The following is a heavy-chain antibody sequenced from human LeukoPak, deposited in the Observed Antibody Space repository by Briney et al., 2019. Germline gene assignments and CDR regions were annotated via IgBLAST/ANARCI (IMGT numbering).Heavy chain of an antibody. CDR2: IWDDGTNK. CDR3: ARDRGYSSSLDV. D-gene: IGHD6-13*01. CDR1: GFTFSNYG. V-gene: IGHV3-33*01. J-gene: IGHJ6*04. Sequence: GGSLRLSCVASGFTFSNYGMHWVRQAPGKGLEWVAVIWDDGTNKDYADSVKGRFTISRDNSKNTLYLQMNSLRAEDTAVYYCARDRGYSSSLDVWGIGTTVTVSS.